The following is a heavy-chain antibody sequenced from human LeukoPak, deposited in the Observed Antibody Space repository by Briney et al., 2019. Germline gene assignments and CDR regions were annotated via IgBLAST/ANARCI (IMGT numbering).Heavy chain of an antibody. CDR3: AKNSPRGSGYGPFDY. CDR1: GFTFSSSA. D-gene: IGHD5-18*01. V-gene: IGHV3-23*01. CDR2: ISGSGGST. Sequence: GGSLRLSCAAPGFTFSSSAMSWVRQAPGKGLEWGSAISGSGGSTYYADSVKGRFTISRDNSKNTLYLQMNSLRAEDTAVYYCAKNSPRGSGYGPFDYWGQGTLVTVSS. J-gene: IGHJ4*02.